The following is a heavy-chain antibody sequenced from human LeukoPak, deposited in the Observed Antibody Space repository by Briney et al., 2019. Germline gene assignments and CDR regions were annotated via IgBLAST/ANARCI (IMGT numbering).Heavy chain of an antibody. D-gene: IGHD6-13*01. CDR2: IIPIFGTA. CDR1: GGTFISYA. CDR3: ARDLEGQQLLGDAFDI. J-gene: IGHJ3*02. V-gene: IGHV1-69*13. Sequence: SVKVSCKASGGTFISYAISWVRQAPGQGLEWMGGIIPIFGTANYAQKFQGRVTITADESTSTAYMELSSLRSEDTAVYYCARDLEGQQLLGDAFDIWGQGTMVTVSS.